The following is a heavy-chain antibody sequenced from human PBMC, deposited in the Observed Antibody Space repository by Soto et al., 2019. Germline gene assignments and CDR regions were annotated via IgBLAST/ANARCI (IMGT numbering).Heavy chain of an antibody. CDR2: ISGDAHDT. CDR3: VKDAPQPFSD. J-gene: IGHJ4*02. D-gene: IGHD3-3*02. Sequence: EVHLLESAGGLVQPGGSLRISCAASGFVFSDYAMSWVRQAPGKGLEWLSAISGDAHDTYYAASVKGRFTISRDNSKNTLYLQMDSLRVEDTARYYCVKDAPQPFSDWDRGTLVTVSS. V-gene: IGHV3-23*01. CDR1: GFVFSDYA.